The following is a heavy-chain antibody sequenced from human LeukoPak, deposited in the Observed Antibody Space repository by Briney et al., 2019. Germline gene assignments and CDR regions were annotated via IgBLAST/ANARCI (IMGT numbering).Heavy chain of an antibody. V-gene: IGHV3-21*01. D-gene: IGHD2-2*01. J-gene: IGHJ4*02. Sequence: PGGSLRLSCAASGFTFSSYSTNWVRQAPGKGLELVASISSSSSYIYYVDSVKGRFTISRDNAKNSLYLQMNSLRAEDTAVYYCARDADVVVVPAAMQSDYWGQGTLVTVSS. CDR1: GFTFSSYS. CDR3: ARDADVVVVPAAMQSDY. CDR2: ISSSSSYI.